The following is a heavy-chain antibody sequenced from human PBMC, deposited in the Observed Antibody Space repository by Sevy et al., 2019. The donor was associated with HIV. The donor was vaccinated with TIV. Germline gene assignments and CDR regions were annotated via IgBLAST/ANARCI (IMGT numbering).Heavy chain of an antibody. Sequence: GGSLRLSCAASGFTFSSYAMHWVRQAPGKGLEWVAVISYDGSNKYYADSVKGRFTISRDNSKNTPYLQMNSLRAEDTAVYYCARDRGDGYKDFDYWGQGTLVTVSS. CDR1: GFTFSSYA. CDR3: ARDRGDGYKDFDY. J-gene: IGHJ4*02. D-gene: IGHD3-10*01. CDR2: ISYDGSNK. V-gene: IGHV3-30-3*01.